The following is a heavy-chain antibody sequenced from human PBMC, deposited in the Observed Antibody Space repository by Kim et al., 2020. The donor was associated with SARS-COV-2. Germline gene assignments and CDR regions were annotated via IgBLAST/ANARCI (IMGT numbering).Heavy chain of an antibody. Sequence: VKSRITINPDTSKNQFSLQLNSVTPEDTAVYYCARADRGYDLPSLLHFDYWGQGTLVTVSS. CDR3: ARADRGYDLPSLLHFDY. J-gene: IGHJ4*02. V-gene: IGHV6-1*01. D-gene: IGHD5-12*01.